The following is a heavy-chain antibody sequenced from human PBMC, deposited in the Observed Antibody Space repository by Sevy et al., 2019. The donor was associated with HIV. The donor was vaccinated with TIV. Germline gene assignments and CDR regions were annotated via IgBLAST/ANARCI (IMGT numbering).Heavy chain of an antibody. D-gene: IGHD1-26*01. Sequence: GGSLRLSCAASGFTFSSYSMNWVRQAPGKGLEWVSYISSSSSTIYYADSVKGRFTISRDNAKNSLYLQMNSLRDEDTAVYYCVRDRERYSGSQGWFDPWGQGTLVTVSS. CDR2: ISSSSSTI. CDR1: GFTFSSYS. J-gene: IGHJ5*02. CDR3: VRDRERYSGSQGWFDP. V-gene: IGHV3-48*02.